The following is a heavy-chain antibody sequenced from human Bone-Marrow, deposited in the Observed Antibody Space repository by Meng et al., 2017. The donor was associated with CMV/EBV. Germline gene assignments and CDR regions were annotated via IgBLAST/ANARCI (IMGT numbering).Heavy chain of an antibody. CDR2: IKSKTDGGTT. D-gene: IGHD2-2*01. J-gene: IGHJ6*02. CDR1: GFTFSNAW. V-gene: IGHV3-15*01. CDR3: TTEDIVVVPAAMSTPYYYYGMDV. Sequence: GESLKISCAASGFTFSNAWMSWVRQAPGKGLEWVGRIKSKTDGGTTDYAAPVNGRFTISRDDSKNTLYLQMNSLKTDDTAVYDCTTEDIVVVPAAMSTPYYYYGMDVWGQGTTVTVSS.